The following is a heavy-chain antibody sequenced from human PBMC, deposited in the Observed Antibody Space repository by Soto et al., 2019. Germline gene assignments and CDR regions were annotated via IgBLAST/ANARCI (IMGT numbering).Heavy chain of an antibody. CDR2: INPADSDT. CDR3: ALRVGHSTRTAY. CDR1: GYSFTSYW. Sequence: GESLKISCKGSGYSFTSYWIGWLRQLPGKGLEWMGMINPADSDTIYSPSFQGQVTISADRSGRNAYLQWSSRKASDTAMYYCALRVGHSTRTAYWGQGTFVTVSS. V-gene: IGHV5-51*01. J-gene: IGHJ4*02. D-gene: IGHD2-8*02.